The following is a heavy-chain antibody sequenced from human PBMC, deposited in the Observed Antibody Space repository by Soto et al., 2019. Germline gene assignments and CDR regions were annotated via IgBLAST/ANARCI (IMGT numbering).Heavy chain of an antibody. CDR3: AREGAGYCSSTSCPYYYYYGMDV. CDR2: IYHSGST. Sequence: QLQLQESGSGLVKPSQTLSLTCAVSGGSISSGGYSWSWIRQPPGKGLEWIGYIYHSGSTYYNPSPKSRVTISVDRSKNQFSLKLSSVTAADTAVYYCAREGAGYCSSTSCPYYYYYGMDVWGQGTTVTVSS. CDR1: GGSISSGGYS. V-gene: IGHV4-30-2*01. J-gene: IGHJ6*02. D-gene: IGHD2-2*01.